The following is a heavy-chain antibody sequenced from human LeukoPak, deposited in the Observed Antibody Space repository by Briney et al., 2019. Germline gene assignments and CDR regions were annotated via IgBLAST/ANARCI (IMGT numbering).Heavy chain of an antibody. V-gene: IGHV4-59*02. CDR1: GFTVSSNY. CDR3: ARGEGSYYGSGSYYKHFDY. J-gene: IGHJ4*02. CDR2: IYYSGST. Sequence: GSLRLSCAASGFTVSSNYMSWIRQPPGKGLEWIGYIYYSGSTNYNPSLKSRVTISVDTSKNQFSLKLSSVTAADTAVYYCARGEGSYYGSGSYYKHFDYWGQGTLVTVSS. D-gene: IGHD3-10*01.